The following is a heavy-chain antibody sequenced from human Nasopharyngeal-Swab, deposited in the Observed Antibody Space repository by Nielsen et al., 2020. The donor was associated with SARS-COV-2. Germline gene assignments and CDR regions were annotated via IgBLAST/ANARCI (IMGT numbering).Heavy chain of an antibody. J-gene: IGHJ3*02. V-gene: IGHV1-3*01. Sequence: ASVKVSCKASGYTFTSYAMHWVRQAPGQRLEWMGWINAGNGNTKYSQKFQGRVTITRDTSASTAYMGLSSLRSEDTAVYYCARARFGVYYDSSGSRDAFDIWGQGTMVTVSS. D-gene: IGHD3-22*01. CDR1: GYTFTSYA. CDR3: ARARFGVYYDSSGSRDAFDI. CDR2: INAGNGNT.